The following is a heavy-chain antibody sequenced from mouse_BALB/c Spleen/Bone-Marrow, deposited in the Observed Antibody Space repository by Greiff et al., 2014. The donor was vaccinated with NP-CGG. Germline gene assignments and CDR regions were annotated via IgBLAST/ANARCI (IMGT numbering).Heavy chain of an antibody. J-gene: IGHJ3*01. D-gene: IGHD1-1*01. CDR1: GYTFTSYW. CDR2: IPPGSGTT. V-gene: IGHV1S41*01. Sequence: DLVKPGASVKLSCKASGYTFTSYWINWIKQRPGQGLEWIGRIPPGSGTTYYNEMFKGKATLTVDTSSTTAYIQLSSLSSEDSAVHFCARGSYYYGSSSPWFAYWGQGTLVTVSA. CDR3: ARGSYYYGSSSPWFAY.